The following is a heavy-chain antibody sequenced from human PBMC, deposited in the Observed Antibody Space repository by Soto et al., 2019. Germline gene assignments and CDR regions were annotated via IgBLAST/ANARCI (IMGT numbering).Heavy chain of an antibody. V-gene: IGHV3-23*01. CDR2: IRGSGRTT. D-gene: IGHD3-22*01. CDR3: AKSRYSDSSGDFYDY. Sequence: EVQLLESGGGLVQPGGSLSLSCAASAFTFNNYAMSWVRQAPGKGLEWVSGIRGSGRTTYYADSVKGRFTISRDNSNNTLFLQMNSLRAEDTAVYYCAKSRYSDSSGDFYDYWGQGTLVTVSS. J-gene: IGHJ4*02. CDR1: AFTFNNYA.